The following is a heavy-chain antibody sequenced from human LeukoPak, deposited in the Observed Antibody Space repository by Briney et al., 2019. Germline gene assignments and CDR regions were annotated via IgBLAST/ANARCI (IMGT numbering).Heavy chain of an antibody. CDR1: GFTFSDYY. D-gene: IGHD3-10*01. Sequence: GSLRLSCAASGFTFSDYYMSWIRQASGKGLEWVSYISKSGTSTKYADSVKGRFSISRDNAKQSLYLQLNSLTAEDTAVYYCARVRSSGSPLDYWGQGTLVTVSS. V-gene: IGHV3-11*05. J-gene: IGHJ4*02. CDR2: ISKSGTST. CDR3: ARVRSSGSPLDY.